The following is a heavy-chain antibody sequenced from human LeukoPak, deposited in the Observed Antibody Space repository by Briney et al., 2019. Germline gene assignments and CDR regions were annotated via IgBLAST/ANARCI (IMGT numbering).Heavy chain of an antibody. CDR3: ARDMGYYGSGSYQSLDYFDY. V-gene: IGHV1-46*01. D-gene: IGHD3-10*01. Sequence: ASVKDSCKASGYTLTSYYMHWVRQAPAQGLEWMGIINPSSGSTSYAQKFQGRVTMTRDTSTSTVYMELSSLRSEDTAVYYCARDMGYYGSGSYQSLDYFDYWGQGTLVTVSS. CDR1: GYTLTSYY. CDR2: INPSSGST. J-gene: IGHJ4*02.